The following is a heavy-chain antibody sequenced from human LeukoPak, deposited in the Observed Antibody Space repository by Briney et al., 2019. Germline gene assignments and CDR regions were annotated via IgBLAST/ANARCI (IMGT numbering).Heavy chain of an antibody. V-gene: IGHV1-18*04. J-gene: IGHJ6*04. CDR1: GYTFTSYG. CDR3: ARSTLYYYFGMDV. CDR2: ISAYNGNT. Sequence: ASVKLSCKASGYTFTSYGISWVRQAPGQGLEWMGWISAYNGNTNYAQKLQGRVTITRDTSASTAYMELSSLRSEDTAVYYCARSTLYYYFGMDVWGKGTTVTVYS.